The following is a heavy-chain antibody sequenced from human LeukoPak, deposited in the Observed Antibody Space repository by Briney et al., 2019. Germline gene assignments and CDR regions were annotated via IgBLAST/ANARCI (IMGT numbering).Heavy chain of an antibody. J-gene: IGHJ4*02. V-gene: IGHV3-30*04. CDR2: ISYDGFNQ. CDR3: ATAPYYGSGSYNGEDY. D-gene: IGHD3-10*01. CDR1: GFTFRHYA. Sequence: PGGSLRLSCATSGFTFRHYAMHWVRQAPGKGLEWVTVISYDGFNQYYTDYVKGRFTISRDNFKNTLYLPMNSLTFEDTAVYYCATAPYYGSGSYNGEDYWGQGTLVTVSS.